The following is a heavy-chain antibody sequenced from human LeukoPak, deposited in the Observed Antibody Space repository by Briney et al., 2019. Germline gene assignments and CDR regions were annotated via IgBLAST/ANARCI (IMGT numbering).Heavy chain of an antibody. J-gene: IGHJ6*02. CDR3: AKDLTPSYCYYGMDV. V-gene: IGHV3-30*18. Sequence: PGGSLRLSCAASGFTFSSYGMHWVRQAPGKGLEWVAVISYDGSNKYYADSVKGRFTISRDNSKNTLYLQMNSLRAEDMAVYYCAKDLTPSYCYYGMDVWGQGTTVTVSS. CDR2: ISYDGSNK. CDR1: GFTFSSYG.